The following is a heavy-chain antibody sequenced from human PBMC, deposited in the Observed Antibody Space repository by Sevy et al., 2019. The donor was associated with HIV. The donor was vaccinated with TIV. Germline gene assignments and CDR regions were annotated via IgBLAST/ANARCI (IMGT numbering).Heavy chain of an antibody. CDR3: ARDSYDNRPGGFDP. J-gene: IGHJ5*02. CDR2: VYFSGTT. D-gene: IGHD3-22*01. V-gene: IGHV4-59*02. Sequence: SETLSLTCSVSGGSVSSSVWSWIRQPPGKGLEWIGNVYFSGTTNYNPSLKSRVTISVDTSKNQFSLKVHSVTAADTAVYYCARDSYDNRPGGFDPWGLGALVTVSS. CDR1: GGSVSSSV.